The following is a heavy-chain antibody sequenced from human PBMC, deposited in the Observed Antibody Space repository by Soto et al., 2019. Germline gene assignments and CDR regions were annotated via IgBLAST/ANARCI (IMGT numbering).Heavy chain of an antibody. CDR3: IVDVPNGGVYVPIDH. CDR1: GFSFNSAW. V-gene: IGHV3-15*01. D-gene: IGHD2-8*02. Sequence: EEQVVESGGGLVKPGGSLRLSCVVSGFSFNSAWMIWVRQAPGKGLEWVGRIKSKADGETTDYAAPVKGRFAISRDDSKDTVYLQMNSLKTEATAMYYCIVDVPNGGVYVPIDHWGQGTLVTVSS. J-gene: IGHJ4*02. CDR2: IKSKADGETT.